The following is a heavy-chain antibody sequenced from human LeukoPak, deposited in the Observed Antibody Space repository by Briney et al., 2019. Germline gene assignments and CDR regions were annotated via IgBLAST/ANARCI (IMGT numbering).Heavy chain of an antibody. Sequence: GGSLRLSCAASGFTFSTYTMSWVRQAPGKGLEWVSVIYSGGSTYYADSVKGRLTISRDNSKNTLYLQMNSLRAEDTPVYYCARERIAAAGPYFDYWGQGTLVTVSS. J-gene: IGHJ4*02. V-gene: IGHV3-53*01. CDR2: IYSGGST. CDR3: ARERIAAAGPYFDY. CDR1: GFTFSTYT. D-gene: IGHD6-13*01.